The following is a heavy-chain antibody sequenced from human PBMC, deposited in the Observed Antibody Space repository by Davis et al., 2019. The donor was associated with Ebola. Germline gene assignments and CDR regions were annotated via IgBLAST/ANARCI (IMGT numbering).Heavy chain of an antibody. CDR1: GLSSSTYW. V-gene: IGHV3-7*03. D-gene: IGHD6-6*01. CDR2: INQGGSVK. Sequence: PGGSLRLSCAASGLSSSTYWMSWVRQTPDKGLEFVANINQGGSVKNYVDSVKGRFTISRDNAKNSLYLQMNSLRAEDTAVYYCARDPGSSSFDYWGQGSLVTVSS. J-gene: IGHJ4*02. CDR3: ARDPGSSSFDY.